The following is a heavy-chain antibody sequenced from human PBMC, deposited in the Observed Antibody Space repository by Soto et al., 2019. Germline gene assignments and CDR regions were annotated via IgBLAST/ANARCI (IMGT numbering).Heavy chain of an antibody. CDR2: IKSKRDGGTT. J-gene: IGHJ4*02. V-gene: IGHV3-15*01. D-gene: IGHD2-15*01. Sequence: HLVESGGDLVKPGGSLRLSCAASGFMFSSAWMSWVRQAPGKGLEWVGRIKSKRDGGTTDYAPPVKGRFVISRDDSKNTLYLQMNSLKTDDTAVYYCVEGWYDFWGQGTLVAVSS. CDR3: VEGWYDF. CDR1: GFMFSSAW.